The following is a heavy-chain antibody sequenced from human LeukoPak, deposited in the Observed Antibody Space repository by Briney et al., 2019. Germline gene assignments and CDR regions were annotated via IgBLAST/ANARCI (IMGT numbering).Heavy chain of an antibody. CDR1: GGSISSSSYY. J-gene: IGHJ6*03. CDR2: IYYSGST. D-gene: IGHD4-17*01. CDR3: ARSIYGDSLQSFSYMDV. V-gene: IGHV4-61*05. Sequence: SETLSLTCSVSGGSISSSSYYWDWIRQPPGKGLEWIGYIYYSGSTNYNPSLKSRVTISVDTSKNQFSLKLSSVTAADTAVYYCARSIYGDSLQSFSYMDVWGKGTTVTVSS.